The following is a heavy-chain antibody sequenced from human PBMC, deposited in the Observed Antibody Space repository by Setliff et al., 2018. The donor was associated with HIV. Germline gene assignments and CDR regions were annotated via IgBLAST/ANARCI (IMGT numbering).Heavy chain of an antibody. CDR3: ARVPFTTGFDY. V-gene: IGHV4-38-2*01. CDR2: IYHSGGT. CDR1: GYSISSGYY. J-gene: IGHJ4*02. D-gene: IGHD3-3*01. Sequence: TSETLSLTCAVSGYSISSGYYWGWIRQPPGRGLEWIGNIYHSGGTHYNPSLRSRVTISADTSKNHFSLKLSSVTAADTAVFYCARVPFTTGFDYWGQGILVTSPQ.